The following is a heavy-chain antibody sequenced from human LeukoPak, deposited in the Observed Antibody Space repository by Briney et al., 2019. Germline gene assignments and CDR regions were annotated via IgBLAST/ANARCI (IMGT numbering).Heavy chain of an antibody. CDR1: GFTFSNYA. CDR2: IGVNT. CDR3: ARDTVPLGAPGENGDFFDC. Sequence: GGSLRLSCAASGFTFSNYAMSWVRQAPGKGLEWVSAIGVNTYYTDSVEGRFSSYRENDKNTVYPQMHRLSAEDKALYYCARDTVPLGAPGENGDFFDCWGQGPLVTASS. V-gene: IGHV3-23*01. J-gene: IGHJ4*02. D-gene: IGHD3-16*01.